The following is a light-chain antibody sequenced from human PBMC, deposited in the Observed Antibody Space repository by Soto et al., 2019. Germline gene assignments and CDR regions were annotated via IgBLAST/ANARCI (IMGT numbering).Light chain of an antibody. V-gene: IGKV3-11*01. CDR2: DAS. CDR1: QSVSSY. Sequence: EIVLTQSPATLSLSPGERATLSCRASQSVSSYLAWYQQKPGQAPRLLIYDASNTATGIPARFSGSGSGTDFTLTISSLEPKDFAVYYCQQRSNWLLTFGEGTKVEIK. CDR3: QQRSNWLLT. J-gene: IGKJ4*01.